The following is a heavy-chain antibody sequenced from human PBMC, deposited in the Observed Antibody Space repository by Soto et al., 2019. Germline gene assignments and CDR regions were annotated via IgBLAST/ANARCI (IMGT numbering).Heavy chain of an antibody. CDR2: IRRHTSVT. J-gene: IGHJ5*02. CDR1: GLTLSTSS. V-gene: IGHV3-48*01. D-gene: IGHD3-22*01. Sequence: EVQLVESGGMLVQPGGSLRLSCAASGLTLSTSSMNWVRQAPGKGLEWISYIRRHTSVTAYADSVKGRFTISRDSAKNSLYLQMDSLRVEDTAVYYCGKVADSGYCTVDRWGQGTLVTVSS. CDR3: GKVADSGYCTVDR.